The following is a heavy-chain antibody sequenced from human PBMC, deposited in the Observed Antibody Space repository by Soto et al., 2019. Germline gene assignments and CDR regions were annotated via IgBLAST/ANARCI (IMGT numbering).Heavy chain of an antibody. V-gene: IGHV3-15*01. CDR2: IKSKTDGGTT. CDR1: GFTFSNAW. Sequence: EVQLVESGGGLVKPGGSLRLSCAASGFTFSNAWMSWVRQAPGKGLEWVGRIKSKTDGGTTDYAAPVKGRFTISRDDSKNTLYLQMNSLKTEDTAVYYCTTTVGATPYYCYGMDVWGQGTTVTVSS. CDR3: TTTVGATPYYCYGMDV. D-gene: IGHD1-26*01. J-gene: IGHJ6*02.